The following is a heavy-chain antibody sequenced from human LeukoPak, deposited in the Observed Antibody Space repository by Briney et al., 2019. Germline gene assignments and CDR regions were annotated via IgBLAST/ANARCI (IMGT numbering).Heavy chain of an antibody. J-gene: IGHJ4*02. V-gene: IGHV1-46*01. CDR3: ARRNIVVVPVTTAANSYFDY. Sequence: ASVKVSCKASGYTFTSYYMHWVRQAPGQGLEWMGLINPSDGSTSYAQKFQGRVTMTRDMSTSTVYMELSSLRSDDTAVYYCARRNIVVVPVTTAANSYFDYWGQETLVTVSS. CDR1: GYTFTSYY. D-gene: IGHD2-2*01. CDR2: INPSDGST.